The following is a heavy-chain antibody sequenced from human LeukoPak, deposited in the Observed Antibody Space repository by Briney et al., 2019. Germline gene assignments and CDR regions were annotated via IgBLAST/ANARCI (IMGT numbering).Heavy chain of an antibody. V-gene: IGHV3-53*01. Sequence: PGGSLRLSCAASGFTVSSNYMSWVRQALGKGLEWVSVIFSGGSTYYADSVKGRFTISRDNAKNSLYLQMNSLRAEDTAIYYCTRVGYIDEGIDYWGQGTLVTVSS. CDR1: GFTVSSNY. J-gene: IGHJ4*02. CDR2: IFSGGST. D-gene: IGHD5-24*01. CDR3: TRVGYIDEGIDY.